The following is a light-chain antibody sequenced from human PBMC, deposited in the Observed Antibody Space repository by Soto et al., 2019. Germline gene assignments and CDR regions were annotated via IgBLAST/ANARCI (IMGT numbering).Light chain of an antibody. Sequence: DIQLTQSPSFLSASVGDRVTITCRASQDISSYLAWYQQKPGKAPKLLIFGASTLQSGVPSRFSGSGSGTEFTLTISGLQPEDFATYYCQQLNSYSIFTFGPGTKVDI. CDR2: GAS. V-gene: IGKV1-9*01. J-gene: IGKJ3*01. CDR3: QQLNSYSIFT. CDR1: QDISSY.